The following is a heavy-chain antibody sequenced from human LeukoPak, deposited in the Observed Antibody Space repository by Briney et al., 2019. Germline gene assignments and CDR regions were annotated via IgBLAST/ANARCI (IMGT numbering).Heavy chain of an antibody. Sequence: SETLSLTCAVSGGSFSGYYWSWIRQPPGKGLEWIGEINHSGSTNYNPSLKNRVTISVDTSKNQFSLKLSSVTAADTAVYYCARTGPRYCSGGSCYDYLHYFDYWGQGTLVTVSS. J-gene: IGHJ4*02. CDR3: ARTGPRYCSGGSCYDYLHYFDY. CDR1: GGSFSGYY. D-gene: IGHD2-15*01. CDR2: INHSGST. V-gene: IGHV4-34*01.